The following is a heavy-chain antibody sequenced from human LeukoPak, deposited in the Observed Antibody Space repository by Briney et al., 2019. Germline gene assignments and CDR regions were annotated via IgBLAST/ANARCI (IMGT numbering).Heavy chain of an antibody. D-gene: IGHD2-2*01. Sequence: SETLSLTCTVSGGSISSYYWSWIRQPPGKGLEWIGHIYTSGSTNYNPSLKSRVTISVDTSKNQFSLKLSSVTAADTAVYYCARHPLVGYQFDYWGQGTLVTVSS. CDR1: GGSISSYY. CDR3: ARHPLVGYQFDY. CDR2: IYTSGST. V-gene: IGHV4-4*09. J-gene: IGHJ4*02.